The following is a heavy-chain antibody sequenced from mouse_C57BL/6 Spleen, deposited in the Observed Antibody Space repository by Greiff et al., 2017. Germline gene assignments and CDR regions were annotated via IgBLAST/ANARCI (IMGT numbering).Heavy chain of an antibody. J-gene: IGHJ4*01. CDR2: IYPGSGNT. V-gene: IGHV1-76*01. CDR1: GYTFTDYY. CDR3: ARDGAMDY. Sequence: QVQLQQSGAELVRPGASVKLSCKASGYTFTDYYIHWVKQRPGQGLEWIARIYPGSGNTYYNEKFKGKATLTAEKSSSTAYMQLSSLTSEDSAVYFCARDGAMDYWGQGTSVTVSS.